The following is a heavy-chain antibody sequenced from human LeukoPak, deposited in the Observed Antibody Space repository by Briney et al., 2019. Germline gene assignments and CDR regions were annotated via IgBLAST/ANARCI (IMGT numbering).Heavy chain of an antibody. D-gene: IGHD3-3*01. Sequence: PGGSLRLFCAPSGFTFIDYYMSWIRPAPGKGLEWVSYISSSGGTIYYADSVKGRFTISRDNAKTSLYLQMNSLRAEDTAVYYCARGAEMEWLLFGYWGQGTLVTVSS. J-gene: IGHJ4*02. CDR2: ISSSGGTI. CDR1: GFTFIDYY. V-gene: IGHV3-11*01. CDR3: ARGAEMEWLLFGY.